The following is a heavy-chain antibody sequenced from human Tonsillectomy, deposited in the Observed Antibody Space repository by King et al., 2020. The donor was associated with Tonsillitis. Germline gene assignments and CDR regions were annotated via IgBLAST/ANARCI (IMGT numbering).Heavy chain of an antibody. V-gene: IGHV3-30*18. CDR3: AKDFGSGSYYYFYMDV. CDR1: GFTFSSYG. J-gene: IGHJ6*03. Sequence: MQLVQSGGGVVQPGRSLRLSCAASGFTFSSYGMHWVRQAPGKGLEWVAVISSDGSKKYCADSVKGRLTISRDNSKNTGYLQMDSLRTEDTVVYYCAKDFGSGSYYYFYMDVWGKGTTVTVSS. CDR2: ISSDGSKK. D-gene: IGHD3-10*01.